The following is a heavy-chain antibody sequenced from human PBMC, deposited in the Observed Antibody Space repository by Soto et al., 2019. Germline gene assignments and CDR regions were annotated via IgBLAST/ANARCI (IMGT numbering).Heavy chain of an antibody. CDR2: ISSSSSYI. CDR3: ARLNFWYSSSSDFDY. V-gene: IGHV3-21*01. Sequence: GGSLRLSCAASGFTFSSYSMNWVRQAPGKGLEWVSSISSSSSYIYYADSVKGRFTISRDNAKNSLYLQMNSLRAEDTAVYYCARLNFWYSSSSDFDYWGQGTLVTVSS. CDR1: GFTFSSYS. J-gene: IGHJ4*02. D-gene: IGHD6-6*01.